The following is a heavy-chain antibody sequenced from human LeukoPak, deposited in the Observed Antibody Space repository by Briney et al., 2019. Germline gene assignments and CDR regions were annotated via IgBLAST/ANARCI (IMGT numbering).Heavy chain of an antibody. CDR2: ISWNSGSR. Sequence: GRSLRLSCAAPGFTFDDYAMHWVRQAPGKGLEWVSGISWNSGSRGYADSVKGRFTISRDNAKNSLYLQMNSLRTEDTALYYCAKGLITFGGVIVHWGQGALVTVSS. V-gene: IGHV3-9*01. CDR3: AKGLITFGGVIVH. D-gene: IGHD3-16*02. J-gene: IGHJ4*02. CDR1: GFTFDDYA.